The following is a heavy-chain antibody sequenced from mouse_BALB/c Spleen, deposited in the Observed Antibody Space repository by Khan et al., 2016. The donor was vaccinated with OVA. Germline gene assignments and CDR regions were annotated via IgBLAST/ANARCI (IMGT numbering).Heavy chain of an antibody. Sequence: VQLQQSGAELARPGASVKLSCKSSGYTFTSYWMQWVKQRPGQALEWIGAIYPGDGDTRYSQKFKGRATLTADKSSSTAYMQLSSWASEDSAVYYCASYSYDYFDYWGQGTTRTVSS. D-gene: IGHD2-12*01. CDR3: ASYSYDYFDY. J-gene: IGHJ2*01. CDR2: IYPGDGDT. V-gene: IGHV1-87*01. CDR1: GYTFTSYW.